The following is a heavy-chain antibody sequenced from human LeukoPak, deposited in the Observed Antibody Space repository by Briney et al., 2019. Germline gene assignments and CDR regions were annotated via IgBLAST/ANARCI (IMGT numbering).Heavy chain of an antibody. J-gene: IGHJ6*03. CDR1: GFTFSSYW. Sequence: GGSLRLSCSASGFTFSSYWMSWVRQAPGKGLEWVANIKQDGSEKYYVDSVKGRFTISRDNAKNSLYLQMNSLRAEDTAVYYCARESPGGSGSYPKFYYYYYMDVWGKGTTVTVSS. V-gene: IGHV3-7*01. CDR2: IKQDGSEK. D-gene: IGHD3-10*01. CDR3: ARESPGGSGSYPKFYYYYYMDV.